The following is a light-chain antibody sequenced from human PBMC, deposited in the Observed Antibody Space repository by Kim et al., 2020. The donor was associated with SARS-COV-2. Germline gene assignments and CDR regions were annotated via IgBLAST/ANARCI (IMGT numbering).Light chain of an antibody. J-gene: IGLJ2*01. CDR2: YDD. CDR1: NIGSQS. V-gene: IGLV3-21*01. CDR3: QVWDTGSDHVI. Sequence: APGETARITCGGDNIGSQSVHWYQQKPGQGPVLVISYDDDRPSGIPERISGSHSGSLATLTISRVEAGDEADYHCQVWDTGSDHVIFGGGTQLTVL.